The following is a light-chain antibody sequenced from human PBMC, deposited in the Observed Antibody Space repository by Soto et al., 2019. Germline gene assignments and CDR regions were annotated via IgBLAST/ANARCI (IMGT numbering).Light chain of an antibody. CDR3: QQYNSYLT. J-gene: IGKJ1*01. CDR2: KAS. V-gene: IGKV1-5*03. CDR1: QSISSW. Sequence: DIQMTQSPSTLSASVGDRVTITCRASQSISSWLAWYQQKPGKAPKLLIYKASSLASGVPSRFSGSGSGAESTLTISSLRPDDFATSYCQQYNSYLTFGQGTKLEIK.